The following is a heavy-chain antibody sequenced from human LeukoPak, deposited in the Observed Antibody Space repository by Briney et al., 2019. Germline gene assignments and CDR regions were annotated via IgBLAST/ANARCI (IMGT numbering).Heavy chain of an antibody. D-gene: IGHD6-13*01. V-gene: IGHV4-59*01. CDR1: GASISTYY. Sequence: SETLSLTCSVSGASISTYYWSWIRQPPEKGLEWIGYIHYSGSNSYNPSLKSRVTMSVDTSNDQFSLKVSSVTAADTAVYYCARGGSSWYADYWGQGTLVTVSS. CDR3: ARGGSSWYADY. CDR2: IHYSGSN. J-gene: IGHJ4*02.